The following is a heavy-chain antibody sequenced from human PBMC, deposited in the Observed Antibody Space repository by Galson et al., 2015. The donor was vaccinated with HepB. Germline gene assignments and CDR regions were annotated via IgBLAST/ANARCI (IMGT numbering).Heavy chain of an antibody. CDR3: ARDNYLFGVVIHFDY. J-gene: IGHJ4*02. V-gene: IGHV1-18*04. D-gene: IGHD3-3*01. CDR1: GYTFTSYG. Sequence: SVKVSCKASGYTFTSYGISWVRQAPGQGLEWMGWISAYNGNTNYAQKLQGRVTMTTDTSTSTAYMELRSLRSDDTAVYYCARDNYLFGVVIHFDYWGQGTLVTVSS. CDR2: ISAYNGNT.